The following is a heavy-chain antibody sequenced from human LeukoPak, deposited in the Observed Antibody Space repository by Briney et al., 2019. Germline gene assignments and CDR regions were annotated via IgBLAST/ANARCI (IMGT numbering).Heavy chain of an antibody. CDR1: GFTFSSYW. J-gene: IGHJ4*02. D-gene: IGHD6-13*01. CDR2: IKQDGSEK. V-gene: IGHV3-7*01. CDR3: ARVHKESSSWSH. Sequence: GGSLRLSCAASGFTFSSYWMSWVRQAPGKGLEWVANIKQDGSEKYYVDSVKGRFTISRDNAKNSLYLQLDSLRVEDTAVYYCARVHKESSSWSHWGQGTLVTVSS.